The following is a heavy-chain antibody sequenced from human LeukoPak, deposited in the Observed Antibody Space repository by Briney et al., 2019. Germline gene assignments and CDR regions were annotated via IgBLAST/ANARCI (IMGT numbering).Heavy chain of an antibody. CDR1: GFTVSSNY. D-gene: IGHD6-19*01. CDR3: AKDLSSAVAVFYYYGMDV. J-gene: IGHJ6*02. CDR2: IYSGGST. Sequence: GGSLRLSCAASGFTVSSNYMSWVRQAPGKGLEWVSVIYSGGSTYYADSVKGRFTISRDNSKNTLYLQMNSLRAEDTAVYYCAKDLSSAVAVFYYYGMDVWGQGTTVTVSS. V-gene: IGHV3-66*01.